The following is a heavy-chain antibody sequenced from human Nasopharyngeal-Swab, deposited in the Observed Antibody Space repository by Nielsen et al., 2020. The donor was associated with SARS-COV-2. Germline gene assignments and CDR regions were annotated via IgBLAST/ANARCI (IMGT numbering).Heavy chain of an antibody. V-gene: IGHV3-48*02. CDR3: ARDRGYSYGYDAFDI. D-gene: IGHD5-18*01. CDR2: ISSGSSII. Sequence: WIRQPPGKGLEWVSYISSGSSIIYYADSVKGRFTISRDNAKNSLYLQMNSLSDEDAAVYYCARDRGYSYGYDAFDIWGQGTMVTVSS. J-gene: IGHJ3*02.